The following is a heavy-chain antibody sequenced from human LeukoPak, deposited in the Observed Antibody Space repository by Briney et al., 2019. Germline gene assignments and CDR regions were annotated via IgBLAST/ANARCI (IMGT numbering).Heavy chain of an antibody. V-gene: IGHV4-34*01. Sequence: PSETLSLTCAVYGGSFSGYYWSWIRQPPGKGLEWIGEINHSGSTNYNPSLKSRVTISVDTSKNQFSPKVSSVTAADTAVYYCARQSRNNWFDPWGQGTLVTVSS. J-gene: IGHJ5*02. CDR3: ARQSRNNWFDP. CDR2: INHSGST. CDR1: GGSFSGYY.